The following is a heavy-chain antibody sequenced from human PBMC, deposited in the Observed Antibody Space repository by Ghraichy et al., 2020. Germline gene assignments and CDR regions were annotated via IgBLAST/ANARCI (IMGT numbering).Heavy chain of an antibody. CDR2: IKSDGSST. CDR3: TRGLIETPGSHDGFDL. J-gene: IGHJ3*01. V-gene: IGHV3-74*01. D-gene: IGHD1-26*01. CDR1: GFTFSSYG. Sequence: SCAASGFTFSSYGMHWVRQAPGKGLVWVSRIKSDGSSTTYTDSVKGRFTISRDNAKNTLYLQMNSLRAEDTAVYYCTRGLIETPGSHDGFDLWGQGTIVTVSS.